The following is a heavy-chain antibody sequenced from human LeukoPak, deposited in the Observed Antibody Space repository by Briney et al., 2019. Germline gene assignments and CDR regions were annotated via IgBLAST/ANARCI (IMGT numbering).Heavy chain of an antibody. CDR2: IKRDGSEK. CDR3: ARFLTAIAVAGLFDY. J-gene: IGHJ4*02. D-gene: IGHD6-19*01. Sequence: GGSLRLSCAASGFTFSSSWMSWVRQAPGKGLEWVANIKRDGSEKYYVDSVKGRFTISRDNAKNSLYLQMNSLTAEDTAVYYCARFLTAIAVAGLFDYWGQGTLVTVSS. CDR1: GFTFSSSW. V-gene: IGHV3-7*01.